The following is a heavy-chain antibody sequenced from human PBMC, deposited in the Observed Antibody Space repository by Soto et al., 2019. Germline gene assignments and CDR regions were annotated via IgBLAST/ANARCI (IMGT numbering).Heavy chain of an antibody. CDR1: GDSVSRGHYY. Sequence: PSETMSLTCSVSGDSVSRGHYYWSWIRQPPGKGLEWIGHVYFSGSTNYIPSLKSRLTMSVDTAKNQFSLKLNSVTTADTAVYYCARIPVDTYMIYWSDPWGQGTQVTVSS. CDR3: ARIPVDTYMIYWSDP. CDR2: VYFSGST. D-gene: IGHD3-16*01. V-gene: IGHV4-61*01. J-gene: IGHJ5*02.